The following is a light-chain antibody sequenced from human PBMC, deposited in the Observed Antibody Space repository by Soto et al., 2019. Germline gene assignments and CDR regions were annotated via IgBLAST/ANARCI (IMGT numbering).Light chain of an antibody. V-gene: IGKV1-39*01. Sequence: DIQMTQSPSSLSASVGDRVTITCRASQSISSYLNWYQQKPGKAPKLLIYAASSLQSGVPSRFSGSGSGTDFTLTXSSLQXEYFATYYCQQSYSTPWTFGQGTKVEIK. J-gene: IGKJ1*01. CDR2: AAS. CDR1: QSISSY. CDR3: QQSYSTPWT.